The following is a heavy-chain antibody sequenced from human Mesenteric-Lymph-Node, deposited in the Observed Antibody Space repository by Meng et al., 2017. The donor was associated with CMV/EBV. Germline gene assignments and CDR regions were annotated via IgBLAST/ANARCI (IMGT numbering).Heavy chain of an antibody. J-gene: IGHJ5*02. CDR1: GYTFTSYD. V-gene: IGHV1-8*03. CDR2: MNPNSGNT. Sequence: ASVKVSCKASGYTFTSYDINWVRQATGQGLEWMGWMNPNSGNTGYAQKFQGRVTITRNTSISTAYMELSSLRSEDTAVYYCARGRRYCSSTSCSVRFDPWGQGTLVTVSS. CDR3: ARGRRYCSSTSCSVRFDP. D-gene: IGHD2-2*01.